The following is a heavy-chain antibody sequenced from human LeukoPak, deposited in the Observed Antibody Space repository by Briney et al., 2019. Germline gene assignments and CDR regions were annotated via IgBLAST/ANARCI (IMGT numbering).Heavy chain of an antibody. Sequence: SQTLSLTCTVSGDPIRSDSFYWNWVRQPAGKGRQWIGRIYASGNTNYNPSLKSRVTISLDTSRNLFTLNLMAVTATDTAVYFCARDRSSGWLNWFDPRGQGTLVTVSP. CDR3: ARDRSSGWLNWFDP. J-gene: IGHJ5*02. CDR1: GDPIRSDSFY. D-gene: IGHD6-19*01. V-gene: IGHV4-61*02. CDR2: IYASGNT.